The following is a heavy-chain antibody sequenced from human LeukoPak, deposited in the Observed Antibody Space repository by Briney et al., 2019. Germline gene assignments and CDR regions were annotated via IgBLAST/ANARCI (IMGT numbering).Heavy chain of an antibody. CDR1: GFTVTNYI. CDR3: TRVGGSSSGWYHH. J-gene: IGHJ1*01. V-gene: IGHV1-3*01. CDR2: INAGNGNT. D-gene: IGHD6-19*01. Sequence: GASVKVSCKASGFTVTNYIMHWVRQAPGQRLEWMGWINAGNGNTKYSQKFQGRVTITRDTSASTAYMELSRLSSEDTAVYYCTRVGGSSSGWYHHWGQGTLVTVSS.